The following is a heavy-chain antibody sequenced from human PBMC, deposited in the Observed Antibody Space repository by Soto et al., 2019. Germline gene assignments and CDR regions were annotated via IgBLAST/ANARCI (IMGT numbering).Heavy chain of an antibody. V-gene: IGHV4-39*01. CDR3: ARRGYSGYGDY. CDR1: GGSISSSSYY. Sequence: QLQLQESGPGLVKPSETLSLTCTVSGGSISSSSYYWGWIRQPPGKGLEWIGSIYYSGSTYYNPSLKSRVTISVDTSKNQFSLKLSSVTAADTAVYYCARRGYSGYGDYWGQGTLVTVSS. J-gene: IGHJ4*02. D-gene: IGHD5-12*01. CDR2: IYYSGST.